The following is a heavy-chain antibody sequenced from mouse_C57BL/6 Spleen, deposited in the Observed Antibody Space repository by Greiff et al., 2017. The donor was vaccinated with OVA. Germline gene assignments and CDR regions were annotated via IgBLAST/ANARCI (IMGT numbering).Heavy chain of an antibody. D-gene: IGHD1-1*01. Sequence: VQLQQSGPELVKPGASVKISCKASGYSFTSYYIHWVKQRPGQGLEWIGWIYPGSGNTKYNEKFKGKATLTADTSSSTAYMQLSSLTSEDSAVHYCARRVIYYGSSPYYFDYWGQGTTLTVSS. CDR1: GYSFTSYY. CDR2: IYPGSGNT. J-gene: IGHJ2*01. V-gene: IGHV1-66*01. CDR3: ARRVIYYGSSPYYFDY.